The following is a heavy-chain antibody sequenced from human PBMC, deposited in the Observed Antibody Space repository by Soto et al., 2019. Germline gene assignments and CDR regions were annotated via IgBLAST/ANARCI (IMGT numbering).Heavy chain of an antibody. V-gene: IGHV1-2*02. CDR1: GYTFTGHY. D-gene: IGHD1-26*01. CDR3: GRGRSGEIGVFY. Sequence: VKVSFHDSGYTFTGHYIHWVRQAPGQGFEWVGEIGPKNGDTRFAQKFQGRVAMTKDSSITTVYMELSNLSPDDTAVYYCGRGRSGEIGVFYWGQGTLVTVSS. J-gene: IGHJ4*02. CDR2: IGPKNGDT.